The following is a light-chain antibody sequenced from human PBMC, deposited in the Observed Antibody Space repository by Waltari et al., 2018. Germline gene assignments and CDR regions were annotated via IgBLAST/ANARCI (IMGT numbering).Light chain of an antibody. CDR3: QQRSNWPLFT. CDR2: DAS. V-gene: IGKV3-11*01. Sequence: EIVLTQSPATLSLSPGARATPSCRASQSVSSYLAWYQQKPGQAPRLLIYDASNRATGIPARFSGSGSGTDFTLTISSLEPEDFAVYYCQQRSNWPLFTFGPGTKVDIK. J-gene: IGKJ3*01. CDR1: QSVSSY.